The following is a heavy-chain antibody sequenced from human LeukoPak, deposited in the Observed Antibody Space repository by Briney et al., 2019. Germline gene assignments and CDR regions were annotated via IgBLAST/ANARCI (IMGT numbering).Heavy chain of an antibody. CDR1: GGSISSYY. CDR2: IYYSGST. J-gene: IGHJ4*02. V-gene: IGHV4-59*08. D-gene: IGHD6-19*01. Sequence: SETLSLTCTVSGGSISSYYWSWIRQPPGKGLEWIGYIYYSGSTNYNPSLKSRVTISVDTSKNQFSLKLSSVTAADTAVYYCARASGWNGDYFDYWGQGTLVTVSS. CDR3: ARASGWNGDYFDY.